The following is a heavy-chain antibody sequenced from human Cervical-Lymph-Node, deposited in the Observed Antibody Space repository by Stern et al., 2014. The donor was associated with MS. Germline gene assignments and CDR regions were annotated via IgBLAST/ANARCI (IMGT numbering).Heavy chain of an antibody. Sequence: QVQLVESGAEVKKPGDSVKVSCKTSGYTFTSYYVHWVRQAPGQGLEWMGMINPSDGGRSYKQKFQGRVTMTRDTAASTIYMELGSLRFEDTAMYSCTRRNYGTYYFDYWGQGTVVTVSS. CDR2: INPSDGGR. CDR1: GYTFTSYY. V-gene: IGHV1-46*01. J-gene: IGHJ4*02. CDR3: TRRNYGTYYFDY. D-gene: IGHD1/OR15-1a*01.